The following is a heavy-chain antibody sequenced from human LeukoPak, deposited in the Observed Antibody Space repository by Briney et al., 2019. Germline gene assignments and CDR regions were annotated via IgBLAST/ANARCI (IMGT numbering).Heavy chain of an antibody. D-gene: IGHD6-6*01. Sequence: GGSLRLSCAASGFTFGDYGMSWVRQAPGKGLEWVSGINWNGGSTGYADSVKGRFTISRDNAKNSLYLQMNSLRAEDTALYYCARDKGIAARRPLYFDYWGQGTLVTVSS. CDR2: INWNGGST. CDR3: ARDKGIAARRPLYFDY. J-gene: IGHJ4*02. CDR1: GFTFGDYG. V-gene: IGHV3-20*04.